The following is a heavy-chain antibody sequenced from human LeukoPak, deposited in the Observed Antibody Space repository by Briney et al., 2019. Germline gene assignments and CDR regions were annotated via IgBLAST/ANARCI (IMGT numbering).Heavy chain of an antibody. Sequence: PSETLSLTCTVSGGSISGSDYYWTWIRQPPGKGLEWIASIYYSGNTLYNPSLKSRVTMSVDTSKNQFSLKLSSVTAADTAVYYCARDCRYCSSTSCYFWFDPWGQGTLVTVSS. CDR3: ARDCRYCSSTSCYFWFDP. CDR2: IYYSGNT. D-gene: IGHD2-2*01. CDR1: GGSISGSDYY. V-gene: IGHV4-39*07. J-gene: IGHJ5*02.